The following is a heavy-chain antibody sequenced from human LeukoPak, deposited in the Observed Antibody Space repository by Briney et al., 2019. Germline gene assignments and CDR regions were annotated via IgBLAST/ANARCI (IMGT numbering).Heavy chain of an antibody. Sequence: KPSETLSLTCTVSGYSISSGYYWGWIRQPPGKGLEWIGSIYHSGGTYYNPSLKSRVTISVDTSKNQFSLKLSSVTAADTAVYYCARSILRYYYNASGYYPYYFDYWGQGMLVTVSS. J-gene: IGHJ4*02. D-gene: IGHD3-22*01. CDR1: GYSISSGYY. CDR2: IYHSGGT. V-gene: IGHV4-38-2*02. CDR3: ARSILRYYYNASGYYPYYFDY.